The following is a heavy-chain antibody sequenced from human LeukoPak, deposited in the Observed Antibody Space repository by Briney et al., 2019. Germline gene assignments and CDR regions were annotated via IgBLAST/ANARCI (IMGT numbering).Heavy chain of an antibody. CDR3: AREGDPDAFDI. Sequence: GGSLRLSCAGSGFTFSSYGMHWVRQAPGKGLEWVAVISYDGSNKYYADSVKGRFTISRDNSKNTLYLQMNSLRAEDTAVYYCAREGDPDAFDIWGQGTMVTVSS. V-gene: IGHV3-30*19. CDR2: ISYDGSNK. J-gene: IGHJ3*02. CDR1: GFTFSSYG. D-gene: IGHD3-16*01.